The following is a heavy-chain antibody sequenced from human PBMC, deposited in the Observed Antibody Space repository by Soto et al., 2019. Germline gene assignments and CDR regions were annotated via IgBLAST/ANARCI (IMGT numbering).Heavy chain of an antibody. J-gene: IGHJ4*02. CDR3: ASTTVTTSH. CDR1: GGSISSSDYY. CDR2: IYYSGST. V-gene: IGHV4-39*01. D-gene: IGHD4-17*01. Sequence: PSETLSLTCTVSGGSISSSDYYWGWIRQPPGKGLEWIGSIYYSGSTYYNPSLKSRVTISVDTSKNQFSLKLSSVTAADTAVYYCASTTVTTSHWGQGTLVTVSS.